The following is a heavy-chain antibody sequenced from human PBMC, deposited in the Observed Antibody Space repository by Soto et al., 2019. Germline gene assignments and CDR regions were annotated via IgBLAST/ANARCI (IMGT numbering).Heavy chain of an antibody. D-gene: IGHD5-12*01. V-gene: IGHV3-33*01. CDR1: GFTFSSYG. CDR2: IWYDGSNK. Sequence: GGSLRLSCAASGFTFSSYGMHWVRQAPGKGLEWVAVIWYDGSNKYYADSVKGRFTISRDNSKNTLYLQMNSLRAEDTAVYYCARDGNSGYDYGLYYSYAMDVWGPGTTVTLSS. CDR3: ARDGNSGYDYGLYYSYAMDV. J-gene: IGHJ6*02.